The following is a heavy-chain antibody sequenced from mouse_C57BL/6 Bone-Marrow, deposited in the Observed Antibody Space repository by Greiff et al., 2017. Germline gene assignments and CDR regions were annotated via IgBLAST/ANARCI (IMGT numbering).Heavy chain of an antibody. CDR1: GSTFTSYT. Sequence: VQLQQSGAELARPGASVKMSCKASGSTFTSYTMHWVKQRPGQGLEWIGYINPSSGYTKYNQKFKDKATLTADKSSSTAYMQLSSLTSEDSAVYYCAREVLRYYYAMDYWGQGTSVTVSS. V-gene: IGHV1-4*01. J-gene: IGHJ4*01. D-gene: IGHD1-1*01. CDR2: INPSSGYT. CDR3: AREVLRYYYAMDY.